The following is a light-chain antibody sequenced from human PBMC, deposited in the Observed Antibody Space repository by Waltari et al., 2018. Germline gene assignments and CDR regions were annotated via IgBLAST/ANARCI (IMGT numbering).Light chain of an antibody. CDR2: GAS. Sequence: EIVFTQSPGTLSLAPGERATISCRASQSISRAFTWYQQKPGQAPRLLIYGASTRATSTPDRFSGSGSGTDFSLTSSRLEPDEFAVYYCQHELRLPVTFGQGTTVEI. J-gene: IGKJ1*01. CDR1: QSISRA. CDR3: QHELRLPVT. V-gene: IGKV3-20*01.